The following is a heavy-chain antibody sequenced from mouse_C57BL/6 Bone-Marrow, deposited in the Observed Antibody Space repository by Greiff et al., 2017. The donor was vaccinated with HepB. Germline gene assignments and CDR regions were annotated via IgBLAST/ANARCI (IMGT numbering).Heavy chain of an antibody. CDR2: IWTGGGT. V-gene: IGHV2-9-1*01. J-gene: IGHJ3*01. CDR3: ARNGDYDEAGAWFAY. CDR1: GFSFTSYD. Sequence: VKLMESGPGLVAPSQSLSISCTVSGFSFTSYDISWVRQPPGKGLEWLGVIWTGGGTNYNSARKSRLSISKDNAKSQVFLKMNSLQTDDTARYYCARNGDYDEAGAWFAYWGQGALVTVSA. D-gene: IGHD2-4*01.